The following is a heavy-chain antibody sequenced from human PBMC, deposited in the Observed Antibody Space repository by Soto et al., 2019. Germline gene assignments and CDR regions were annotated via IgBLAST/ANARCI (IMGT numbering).Heavy chain of an antibody. CDR3: ARGGHLLLARVAVEDY. Sequence: QVQLVQSGAEVKKPGASVKVSCKASGYTFTSYGISWVRQAPGQGLEWMGWISAYNGNTNYAQKLEGRGTMTANNTTSTAHMEQRSRRSDDTAVYYCARGGHLLLARVAVEDYWGQGTLVTVSS. CDR1: GYTFTSYG. D-gene: IGHD6-6*01. CDR2: ISAYNGNT. J-gene: IGHJ4*02. V-gene: IGHV1-18*01.